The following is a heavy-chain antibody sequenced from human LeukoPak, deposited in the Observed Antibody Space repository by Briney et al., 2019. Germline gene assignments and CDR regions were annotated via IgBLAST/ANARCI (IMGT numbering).Heavy chain of an antibody. J-gene: IGHJ3*02. D-gene: IGHD4-17*01. CDR2: ISSSSSTI. CDR3: ARDLPVTTEAFDI. CDR1: GFTFSSYS. V-gene: IGHV3-48*01. Sequence: PGGSLRLSCAASGFTFSSYSMNWVRQAPGKGLEWVSYISSSSSTIYYADSVKGRFTISRDNAKNSLYLQMNSLRAEDTAVYYCARDLPVTTEAFDIWGQGTMVTVSS.